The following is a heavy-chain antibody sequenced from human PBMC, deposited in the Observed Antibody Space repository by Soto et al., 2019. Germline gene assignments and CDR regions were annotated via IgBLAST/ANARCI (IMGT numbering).Heavy chain of an antibody. J-gene: IGHJ5*02. CDR2: ISSSGNTI. V-gene: IGHV3-48*03. Sequence: PGGSLRLSCAASGFNFSSYEMNWVRQAPGKGLEWISYISSSGNTIYYADSVEGRFTISRDNAKNSLYLQMNSLRAEDTAVYYCARGVYDSNGYSYPWGQGTLVTVSS. D-gene: IGHD3-22*01. CDR1: GFNFSSYE. CDR3: ARGVYDSNGYSYP.